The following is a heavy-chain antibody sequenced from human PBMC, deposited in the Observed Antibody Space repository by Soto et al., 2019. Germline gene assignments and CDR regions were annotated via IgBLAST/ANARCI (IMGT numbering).Heavy chain of an antibody. Sequence: GGSLRLSCAASGFTFSSYGMHWVRQAPGKGLEWVAVISYDGSNKYYADSVKGRFTISRDNSKNTLYLQMNSLRAEDTAVYYCAKAPYYYDSSGYHDAFDIWGQGTMFTVSS. V-gene: IGHV3-30*18. J-gene: IGHJ3*02. CDR3: AKAPYYYDSSGYHDAFDI. CDR2: ISYDGSNK. D-gene: IGHD3-22*01. CDR1: GFTFSSYG.